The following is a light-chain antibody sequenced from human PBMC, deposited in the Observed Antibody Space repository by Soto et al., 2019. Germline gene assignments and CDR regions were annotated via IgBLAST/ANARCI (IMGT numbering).Light chain of an antibody. CDR2: DAS. CDR3: QEYKIAT. Sequence: DIQMTQSPSTLSASVGDRVTITCRDSQSISDWLAWYQQIPGRAPKLLIYDASTVQSGVPSRFSGSGSGTEFILTISSLHPDDSASDYCQEYKIATFGHGTKLQIK. CDR1: QSISDW. V-gene: IGKV1-5*01. J-gene: IGKJ2*01.